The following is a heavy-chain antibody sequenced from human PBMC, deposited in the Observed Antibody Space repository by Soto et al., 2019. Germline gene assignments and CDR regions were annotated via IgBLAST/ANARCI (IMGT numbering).Heavy chain of an antibody. CDR2: IWYDGRNT. V-gene: IGHV3-33*01. D-gene: IGHD2-2*01. Sequence: QVQLVESGGGVVQPGRSLRLSCVASGFTFGSYGMHWVRQAPGKGLEWLAGIWYDGRNTHYADSVKGRFTISRDNSKNTLYLKMNSLRAEDTALYHCARDDCSSPSCFGYWGQGTLVTVSS. CDR3: ARDDCSSPSCFGY. J-gene: IGHJ4*02. CDR1: GFTFGSYG.